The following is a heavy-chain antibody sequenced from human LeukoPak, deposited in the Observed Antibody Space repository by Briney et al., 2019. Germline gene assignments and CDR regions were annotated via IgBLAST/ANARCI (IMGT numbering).Heavy chain of an antibody. D-gene: IGHD5-12*01. CDR3: AKGPSDIVVSYYGMDV. V-gene: IGHV3-23*01. Sequence: QPGGSLRLSCAASGFTFSSYAMSWVRQAPGKGLEWVSAISGSGGSTYYADSVKGRFTISRDNSKNTLYLQMNSLRAEDTAVYYCAKGPSDIVVSYYGMDVWGQGTTVTVSS. CDR1: GFTFSSYA. CDR2: ISGSGGST. J-gene: IGHJ6*02.